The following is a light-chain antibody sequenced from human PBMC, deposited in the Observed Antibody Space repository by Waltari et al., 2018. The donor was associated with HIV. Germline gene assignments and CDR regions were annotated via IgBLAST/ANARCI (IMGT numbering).Light chain of an antibody. J-gene: IGLJ1*01. Sequence: SYELTQPPSVSVSRGQTASITCSGDKLGDKYACWYQQKPGQSPVLVIYQDSKRPSGIPERFSGSNSGNTATLTISGTQAMDEADYYCQAWDSSTVVFGTGTKVTVL. CDR1: KLGDKY. CDR2: QDS. V-gene: IGLV3-1*01. CDR3: QAWDSSTVV.